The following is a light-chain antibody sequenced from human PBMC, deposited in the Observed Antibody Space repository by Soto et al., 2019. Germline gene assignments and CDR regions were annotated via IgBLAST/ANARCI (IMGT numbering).Light chain of an antibody. CDR3: LSYTTSRTYV. J-gene: IGLJ1*01. Sequence: QSVLTQPASLSGSPGQSITISCTGTSSDVGGFDYVSWYQQSPGKAPRVLIYDVRNRPSGISYRFSGSRSGNTASLIISWLQAEDEADYYCLSYTTSRTYVFGTGTKVTVL. V-gene: IGLV2-14*01. CDR1: SSDVGGFDY. CDR2: DVR.